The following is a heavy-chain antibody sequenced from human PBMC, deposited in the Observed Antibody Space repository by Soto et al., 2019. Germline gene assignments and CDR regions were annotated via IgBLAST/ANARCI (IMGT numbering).Heavy chain of an antibody. CDR1: GFTFSSYG. CDR2: ISYDGSNK. CDR3: AKALGRSAALGMDV. J-gene: IGHJ6*02. V-gene: IGHV3-30*18. Sequence: VGSLRLSCEASGFTFSSYGMHWVRQAPGKGLEWVAVISYDGSNKYYADSVKGRFTISRDNSKNTLYLQMNSLRAEDTAVYYCAKALGRSAALGMDVWGQGTTVTVSS. D-gene: IGHD3-3*01.